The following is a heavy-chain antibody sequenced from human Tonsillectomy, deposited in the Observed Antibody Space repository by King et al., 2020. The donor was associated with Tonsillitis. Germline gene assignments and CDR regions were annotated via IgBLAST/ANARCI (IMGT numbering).Heavy chain of an antibody. CDR3: ARPPITLVRGVVDGMDV. CDR2: ILPIFGTA. V-gene: IGHV1-69*01. Sequence: QLVQSGAEVKKPGSSVKVSCKASGGTFSSHVIGWVRQAPGQGLEWMGGILPIFGTANYAQKFQGRVTITADDSTSTAYMELSSLRSADTAVYYCARPPITLVRGVVDGMDVWGQGTTVTVSS. CDR1: GGTFSSHV. D-gene: IGHD3-10*01. J-gene: IGHJ6*02.